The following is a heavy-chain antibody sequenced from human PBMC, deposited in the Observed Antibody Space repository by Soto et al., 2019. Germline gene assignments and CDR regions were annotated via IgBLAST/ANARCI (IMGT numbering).Heavy chain of an antibody. Sequence: EVQLLESGGGLVQPGGSLRLSCAASGFTFSSYTLSWVRQAPGKGLEWVSAIRASGSDTFYADSVKGRFTISRDNSKNTLYLQMNSLRAEDTAIYHCAKRGDYYYYGMNVWGQGTTVTVSS. J-gene: IGHJ6*02. D-gene: IGHD3-16*01. CDR2: IRASGSDT. V-gene: IGHV3-23*01. CDR1: GFTFSSYT. CDR3: AKRGDYYYYGMNV.